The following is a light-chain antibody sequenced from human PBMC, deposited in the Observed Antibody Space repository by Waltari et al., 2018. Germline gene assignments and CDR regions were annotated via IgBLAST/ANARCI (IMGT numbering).Light chain of an antibody. CDR1: QSINKH. CDR2: GVS. J-gene: IGKJ1*01. Sequence: DIQMTQSPSSLSASVGDRVTITCRASQSINKHLNWYQQKPGKAPELLIYGVSSLQSWVPARFSGSGSETDFTLSISTLQPEDIGTYFCQQSQTAPTFGHGTKVEVK. CDR3: QQSQTAPT. V-gene: IGKV1-39*01.